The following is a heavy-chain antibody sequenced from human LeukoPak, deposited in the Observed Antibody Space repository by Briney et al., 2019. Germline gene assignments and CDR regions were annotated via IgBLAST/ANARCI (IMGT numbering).Heavy chain of an antibody. CDR2: INWNGDNT. CDR1: GFTFDDSG. V-gene: IGHV3-20*04. CDR3: ARRDSTTGWFDP. J-gene: IGHJ5*02. D-gene: IGHD4-17*01. Sequence: GGSLRLSCAASGFTFDDSGMSWVRQAPGKGLEWVSGINWNGDNTGYADSVKGRFTISRDNARNSLYLQMNSLRVEDTAVYYCARRDSTTGWFDPWGQGTLVTVSS.